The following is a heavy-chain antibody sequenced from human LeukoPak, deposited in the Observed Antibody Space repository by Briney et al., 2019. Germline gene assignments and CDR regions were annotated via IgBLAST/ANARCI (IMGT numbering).Heavy chain of an antibody. Sequence: GGSLRLSCAASGFTFSSYGMHWVRQAPGKGLEWVAFIRYDGSNKYYADSVKGRFTISRDNSKNTLYLQVNSLRAEDTAVYYCAKSGSPGWVGYFDYWGQGTLVTVSS. CDR1: GFTFSSYG. CDR2: IRYDGSNK. V-gene: IGHV3-30*02. D-gene: IGHD1-26*01. CDR3: AKSGSPGWVGYFDY. J-gene: IGHJ4*02.